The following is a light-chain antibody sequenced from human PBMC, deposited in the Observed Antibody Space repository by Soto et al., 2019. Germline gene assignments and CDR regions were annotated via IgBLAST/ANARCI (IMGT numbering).Light chain of an antibody. Sequence: QSVLTQPPSVSGSPGQSVTISCTGTSTDFVSYNRVSWYQQPPGTAPKLIIYEASNRPSGVPDRFSGSKSGNTASLTISGLQAADEADYYCSLYTSDNTYVFGTGTKVTVL. V-gene: IGLV2-18*01. J-gene: IGLJ1*01. CDR1: STDFVSYNR. CDR3: SLYTSDNTYV. CDR2: EAS.